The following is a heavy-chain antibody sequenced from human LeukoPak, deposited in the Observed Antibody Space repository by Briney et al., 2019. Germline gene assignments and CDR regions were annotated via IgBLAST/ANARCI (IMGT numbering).Heavy chain of an antibody. Sequence: SETLSLTCTVSGGSINSTNYYWGWIRQPPGKGLEWIGSIYYSGSTYYNPSLKSRVTISVDTSKNQFSLKLSSVTAADTAVYYCARRAMVRGGTYFDYWGQGTLVTVSS. V-gene: IGHV4-39*01. CDR3: ARRAMVRGGTYFDY. CDR2: IYYSGST. CDR1: GGSINSTNYY. J-gene: IGHJ4*02. D-gene: IGHD3-10*01.